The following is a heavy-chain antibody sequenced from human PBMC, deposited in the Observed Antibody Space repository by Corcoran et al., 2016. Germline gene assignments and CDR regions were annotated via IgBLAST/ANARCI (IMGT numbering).Heavy chain of an antibody. V-gene: IGHV1-18*01. J-gene: IGHJ4*02. CDR1: GYTFTSYG. CDR3: ARDTRCLEGLLGSGSANFDY. Sequence: QVQLVQSGAEVKKPGASVKVSCKASGYTFTSYGISWVRQAPGHGLEWMGWISAYNGNTNYAQKHQGRVTMTHDTSTSTAYMELRSLRPDDTAVDYCARDTRCLEGLLGSGSANFDYWGQGTLVTVSS. CDR2: ISAYNGNT. D-gene: IGHD3-3*01.